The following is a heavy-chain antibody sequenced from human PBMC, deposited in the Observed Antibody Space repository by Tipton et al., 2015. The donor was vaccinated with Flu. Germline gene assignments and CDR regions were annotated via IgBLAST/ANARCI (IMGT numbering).Heavy chain of an antibody. CDR3: ARDRYYYDSSGFFDI. CDR2: IIPILGIA. J-gene: IGHJ3*02. Sequence: QVQLVQSGVEVKKPGSSVKVSCKASGGTFSSYAISWVRQAPGQGLEWMGGIIPILGIANYAQKFQGRVTITADESTSTAYMELSSLRSEDTAVYYCARDRYYYDSSGFFDIWGQGTMVTVSS. D-gene: IGHD3-22*01. CDR1: GGTFSSYA. V-gene: IGHV1-69*01.